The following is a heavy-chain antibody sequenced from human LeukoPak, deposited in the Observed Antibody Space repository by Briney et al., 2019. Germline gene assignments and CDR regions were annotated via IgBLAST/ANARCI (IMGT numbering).Heavy chain of an antibody. CDR2: IKSKTDGGTT. V-gene: IGHV3-15*01. CDR1: GFTFSNAW. D-gene: IGHD2-21*02. CDR3: TTSVTARGYDAFDI. J-gene: IGHJ3*02. Sequence: KPGGSLRLSCAASGFTFSNAWMSWVRQAPGKGLEWVGRIKSKTDGGTTDYAAPVKGRFTISRDDSKNTLYLRMNSLKTEDTTVYYCTTSVTARGYDAFDIWGQGTMVTVSS.